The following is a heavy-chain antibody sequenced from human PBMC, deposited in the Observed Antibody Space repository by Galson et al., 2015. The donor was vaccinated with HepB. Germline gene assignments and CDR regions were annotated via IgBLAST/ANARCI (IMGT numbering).Heavy chain of an antibody. CDR1: GFTFRSYW. Sequence: SLRLSCAASGFTFRSYWMHWVRQAPGKGLVWVSRINSDESSTNYADSVMGRFTISRDNAKNTLYLQMNSQRAEDTAVYYCVRGDSSGWRSAEYFQHWGQGTLVTVSS. J-gene: IGHJ1*01. D-gene: IGHD6-19*01. CDR3: VRGDSSGWRSAEYFQH. V-gene: IGHV3-74*01. CDR2: INSDESST.